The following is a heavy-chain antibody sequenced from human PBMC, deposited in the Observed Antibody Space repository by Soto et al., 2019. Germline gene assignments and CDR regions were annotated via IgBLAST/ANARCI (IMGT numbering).Heavy chain of an antibody. V-gene: IGHV1-69*13. D-gene: IGHD6-13*01. CDR1: GGTFSSYT. J-gene: IGHJ6*02. CDR3: SRDGDRLTAAAGYYYGMDV. CDR2: IIPIFGTA. Sequence: SVKVSCKASGGTFSSYTISWVRQAPGQGLDWMGGIIPIFGTANYAQKFQGRVTITADESTSTAYMELSSLRSEDTAVYYCSRDGDRLTAAAGYYYGMDVWGQGTTVTVSS.